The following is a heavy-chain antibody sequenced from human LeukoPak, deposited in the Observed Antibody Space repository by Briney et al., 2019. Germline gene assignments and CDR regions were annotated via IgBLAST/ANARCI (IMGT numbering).Heavy chain of an antibody. D-gene: IGHD3-10*02. Sequence: PGGSLRLSCAASGFTFSSYSMNWVRQAPGKGLEWVANINQDGSAKYYVDSVKGRFTISRDNAKNSLYLQMNSLRAEDTAVYYCAELGITMIGGVWGKGTTVTISS. CDR1: GFTFSSYS. CDR2: INQDGSAK. J-gene: IGHJ6*04. V-gene: IGHV3-7*01. CDR3: AELGITMIGGV.